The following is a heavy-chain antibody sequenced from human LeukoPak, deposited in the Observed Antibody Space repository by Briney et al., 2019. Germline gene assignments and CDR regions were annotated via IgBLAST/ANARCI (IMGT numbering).Heavy chain of an antibody. V-gene: IGHV3-43*02. CDR2: ISGDGGST. CDR3: AKGGSGWSYYFDF. D-gene: IGHD6-19*01. CDR1: GFTFDDYA. Sequence: GGSLRLSCAASGFTFDDYAMHWVRQAPGKGLGSVSLISGDGGSTYYADSVKGRFTISRDNSKNSLYLQMNSLSTEDTALYYCAKGGSGWSYYFDFWGQGTLVTVSS. J-gene: IGHJ4*02.